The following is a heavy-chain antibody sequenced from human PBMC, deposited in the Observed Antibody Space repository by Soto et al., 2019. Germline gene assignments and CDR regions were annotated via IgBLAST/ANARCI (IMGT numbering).Heavy chain of an antibody. CDR2: IWYDGSNK. J-gene: IGHJ3*02. Sequence: GGSLRLSCAPSGFTFSSYGMHWARQAPGKGLEWVAVIWYDGSNKVYADSVKGRFTISRDNSKNTLYLQMNSLRAEDTAVYYCAIDLSGDYGALDTWGQGTMVTVSS. CDR1: GFTFSSYG. D-gene: IGHD4-17*01. CDR3: AIDLSGDYGALDT. V-gene: IGHV3-33*01.